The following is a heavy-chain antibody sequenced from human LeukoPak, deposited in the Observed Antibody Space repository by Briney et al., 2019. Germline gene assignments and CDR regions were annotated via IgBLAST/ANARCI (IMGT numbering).Heavy chain of an antibody. CDR2: IKFDGSEK. Sequence: QPGGSLRLSCAASGFTFSNYWMTWVRQAPGQGLEWVTNIKFDGSEKHYADSVKGRFTISRDNAKNSLSLQINSLRAEDTAVYYCATSRLRAAYDIWGQGTLVTVPS. CDR3: ATSRLRAAYDI. V-gene: IGHV3-7*01. D-gene: IGHD4-17*01. CDR1: GFTFSNYW. J-gene: IGHJ3*02.